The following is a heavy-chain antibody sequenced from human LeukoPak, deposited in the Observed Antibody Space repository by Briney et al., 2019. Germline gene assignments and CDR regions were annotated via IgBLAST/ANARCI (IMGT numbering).Heavy chain of an antibody. Sequence: GSLRLSCATSGITFSSYPMSWVRQAPGKGLEWVSGISGSGGNTYYADSVKGRITISRDNSKNTVDLQMNGLRAEDTAVYFCALGLLGFWGQGTLVTVSS. CDR2: ISGSGGNT. J-gene: IGHJ4*02. CDR1: GITFSSYP. CDR3: ALGLLGF. D-gene: IGHD3/OR15-3a*01. V-gene: IGHV3-23*01.